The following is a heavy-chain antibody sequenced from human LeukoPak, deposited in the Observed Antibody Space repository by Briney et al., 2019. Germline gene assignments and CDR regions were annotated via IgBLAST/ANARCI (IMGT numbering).Heavy chain of an antibody. Sequence: GASVKVSCKASGYTFTSYAMHWVRQAPGQRLEWMGWINAGNGNTKYSQKFQGRVTITRDTSASTAYMELSSLRSEDTAVYYCARALTMVRGVIISLPHDYWGQGTLVTVSS. J-gene: IGHJ4*02. D-gene: IGHD3-10*01. CDR1: GYTFTSYA. CDR3: ARALTMVRGVIISLPHDY. CDR2: INAGNGNT. V-gene: IGHV1-3*01.